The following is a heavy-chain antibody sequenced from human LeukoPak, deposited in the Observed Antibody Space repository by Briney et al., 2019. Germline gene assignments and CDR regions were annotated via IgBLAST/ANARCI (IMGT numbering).Heavy chain of an antibody. J-gene: IGHJ4*02. Sequence: PGRSLRLSCAASGFTFSSYAMHWVRQAPGKGLEWVAVISYDGSNKYYADSVKGRFTISRDNSKNTLYLQMNSLRAEDTAVYYCAKDWDYDILTGYIDYWGQGTLVTVSS. CDR2: ISYDGSNK. CDR1: GFTFSSYA. V-gene: IGHV3-30*04. D-gene: IGHD3-9*01. CDR3: AKDWDYDILTGYIDY.